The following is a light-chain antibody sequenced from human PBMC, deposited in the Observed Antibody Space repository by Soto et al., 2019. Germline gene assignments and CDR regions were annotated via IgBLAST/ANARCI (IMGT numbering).Light chain of an antibody. Sequence: EIVLTQSPGNLSLSPGERATLSCRASQSIDNNYLAWYQQKPGQAPRLVIYGASTRATDIPDRFSASGSGTEFTLTISSLEPEDVATYYCQKYGSSPITFGQGTRLEIK. J-gene: IGKJ5*01. CDR1: QSIDNNY. V-gene: IGKV3-20*01. CDR3: QKYGSSPIT. CDR2: GAS.